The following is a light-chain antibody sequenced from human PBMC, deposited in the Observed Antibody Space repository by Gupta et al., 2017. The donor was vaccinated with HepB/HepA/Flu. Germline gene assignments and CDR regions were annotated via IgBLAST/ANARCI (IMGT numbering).Light chain of an antibody. CDR2: TNN. V-gene: IGLV1-44*01. CDR1: SSNIATNT. CDR3: AAWDDSLIGVV. Sequence: QSVLTQPPSASGTPGQRVTISCSGSSSNIATNTVNWYQQVPGMAPKLLISTNNQRPSGVPDRFSGSKSGTSASLDITGLQSEDEADYYCAAWDDSLIGVVFGGGTKLTVL. J-gene: IGLJ3*02.